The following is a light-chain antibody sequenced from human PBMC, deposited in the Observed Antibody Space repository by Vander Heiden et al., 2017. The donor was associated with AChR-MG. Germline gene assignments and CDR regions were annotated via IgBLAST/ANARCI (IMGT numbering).Light chain of an antibody. J-gene: IGKJ1*01. V-gene: IGKV1-39*01. CDR2: AAS. Sequence: EIQMNQSPSSLSASVGDRVTITCRASQSISSHLNWYQQRPGNAPKLLIYAASSLQSGVPSRFSGSGSGTDFTLTISSLQPEDFATYYCQQSDSTPRTFGQGTKVEVK. CDR3: QQSDSTPRT. CDR1: QSISSH.